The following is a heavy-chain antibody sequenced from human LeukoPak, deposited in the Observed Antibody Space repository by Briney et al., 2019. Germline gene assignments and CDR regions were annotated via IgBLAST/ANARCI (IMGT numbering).Heavy chain of an antibody. CDR3: ARADRDGNKRFLD. J-gene: IGHJ4*02. CDR2: VSSSGTTT. CDR1: GFTFSSYS. V-gene: IGHV3-48*02. D-gene: IGHD5-24*01. Sequence: GGSLRLSCAASGFTFSSYSVIWARQAPGKGLEWVSYVSSSGTTTYYADSVKGRFTISRDNGKNLVSLQMNSLRDEDTAVYYCARADRDGNKRFLDWGQGTLVTVSS.